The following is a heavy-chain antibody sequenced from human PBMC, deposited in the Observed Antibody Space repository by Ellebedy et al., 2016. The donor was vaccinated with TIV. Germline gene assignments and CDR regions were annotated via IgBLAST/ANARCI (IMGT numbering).Heavy chain of an antibody. V-gene: IGHV1-18*01. CDR3: ARGGSSWYTNYYGMDV. D-gene: IGHD6-13*01. J-gene: IGHJ6*02. CDR1: GGTFSSYA. Sequence: ASVKVSXKASGGTFSSYAISWVRQAPGQGLEWMGWISAYNGNTNYAQKLQGRVTMTTDTSTSTAYMELRSLRSDDTAVYYCARGGSSWYTNYYGMDVWGQGTTVTVSS. CDR2: ISAYNGNT.